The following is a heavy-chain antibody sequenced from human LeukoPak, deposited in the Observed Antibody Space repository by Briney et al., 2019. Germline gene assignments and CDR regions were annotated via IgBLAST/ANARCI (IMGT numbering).Heavy chain of an antibody. CDR3: ASLSHYYDSSGYSH. CDR1: GFTFSSYW. Sequence: QPGGSLRLSCAASGFTFSSYWMHWVRQAPGKGLVWVSRINSDGSSTSYADSVKGRFTISRGNAKNTLYLQMNSLRAEDTAVYYCASLSHYYDSSGYSHWGQGTLVTVSS. V-gene: IGHV3-74*01. CDR2: INSDGSST. D-gene: IGHD3-22*01. J-gene: IGHJ4*02.